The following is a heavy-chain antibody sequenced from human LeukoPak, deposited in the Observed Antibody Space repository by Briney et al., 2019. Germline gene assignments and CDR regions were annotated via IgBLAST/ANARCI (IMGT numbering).Heavy chain of an antibody. J-gene: IGHJ5*02. CDR2: IYYSGST. Sequence: SETLSLTCTVSGGSISSYYWSWIRQPPGKGLEWIGYIYYSGSTNYNPSLKSRVTISVDTSKNQFSLKLSSVTATDTAVYYCARQHPGGIVVVPAAGWFDPWGQGTLVTVSS. CDR1: GGSISSYY. CDR3: ARQHPGGIVVVPAAGWFDP. V-gene: IGHV4-59*08. D-gene: IGHD2-2*01.